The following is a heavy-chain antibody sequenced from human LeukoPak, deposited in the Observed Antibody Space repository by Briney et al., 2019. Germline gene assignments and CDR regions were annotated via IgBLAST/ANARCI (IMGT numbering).Heavy chain of an antibody. CDR1: GFTFSSYT. Sequence: GGSLRLSCAASGFTFSSYTMNWVRQAPGKGLEWVSSISSSSSYMYYADSVKGRFTISRDNAKNSLYLQMNSLRAEDTAVYYCARDRDVPAIGMDVLGQGTTVTVSS. V-gene: IGHV3-21*06. CDR3: ARDRDVPAIGMDV. CDR2: ISSSSSYM. J-gene: IGHJ6*02.